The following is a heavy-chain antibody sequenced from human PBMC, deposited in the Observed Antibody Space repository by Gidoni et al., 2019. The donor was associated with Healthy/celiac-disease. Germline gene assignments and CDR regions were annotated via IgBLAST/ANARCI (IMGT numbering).Heavy chain of an antibody. V-gene: IGHV4-31*03. J-gene: IGHJ6*03. D-gene: IGHD5-12*01. Sequence: QVQLQESGPGLVKPSQTLPLTCTVSGGSISRGGYYWSWIRQHPGKGLEWIGYIYYSGSTYYNPSLKSRVTISVDTSKNQFSLKLSSVTAADTAVYYCARGRGYVRPYYYYMDVWGKGTTVTVSS. CDR1: GGSISRGGYY. CDR2: IYYSGST. CDR3: ARGRGYVRPYYYYMDV.